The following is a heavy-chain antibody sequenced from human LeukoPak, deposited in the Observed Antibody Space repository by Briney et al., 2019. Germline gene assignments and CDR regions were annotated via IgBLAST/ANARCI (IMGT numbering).Heavy chain of an antibody. V-gene: IGHV1-46*01. D-gene: IGHD4-23*01. CDR3: ARAEISDGGNPGP. CDR1: GYTFTGYY. J-gene: IGHJ5*02. CDR2: INPSGGST. Sequence: KVSCKASGYTFTGYYMHWVRQAPGQGLEWMGIINPSGGSTSYAQKFQGRVTMTRDTSTSTVYMELSSLRSEDTAVYYCARAEISDGGNPGPWGQGTLVTVSS.